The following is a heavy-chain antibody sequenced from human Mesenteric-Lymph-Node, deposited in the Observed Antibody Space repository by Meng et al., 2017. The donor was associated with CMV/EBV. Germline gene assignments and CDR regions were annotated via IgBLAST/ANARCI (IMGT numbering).Heavy chain of an antibody. CDR2: INIVEDKT. V-gene: IGHV1-3*04. CDR3: ARTNNWGFDY. CDR1: GYTFSSYA. D-gene: IGHD3-16*01. J-gene: IGHJ4*02. Sequence: QVQLVQCGAEVEKPGASVKVSCKASGYTFSSYAMHWVRQAPGQRLEWMGWINIVEDKTKTSQNFQCRVTLTRDTSANTAYMELSSLRSDDTAVYYCARTNNWGFDYWGQGTLVTVSS.